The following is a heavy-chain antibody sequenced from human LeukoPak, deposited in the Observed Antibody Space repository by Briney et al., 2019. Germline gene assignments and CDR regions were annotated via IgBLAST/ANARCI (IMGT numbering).Heavy chain of an antibody. CDR2: INPNSGGT. V-gene: IGHV1-2*02. D-gene: IGHD6-13*01. CDR1: GYNFTGYY. Sequence: ASVKVSCKASGYNFTGYYMHWVRQAPGQGLEWMGWINPNSGGTNYAQKFQGRVTMTRDTSISTAYMDLSGLRSDDTAVYYCARGQLVSRSDYWGQGTLVTVSS. J-gene: IGHJ4*02. CDR3: ARGQLVSRSDY.